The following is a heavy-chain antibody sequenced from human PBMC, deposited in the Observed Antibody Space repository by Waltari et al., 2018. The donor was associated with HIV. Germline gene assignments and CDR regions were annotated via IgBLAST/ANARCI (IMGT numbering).Heavy chain of an antibody. J-gene: IGHJ6*02. CDR3: VRDSGSHYGMDV. D-gene: IGHD1-26*01. CDR2: SYSVGGT. CDR1: GFTGNSNH. V-gene: IGHV3-66*01. Sequence: EVQLVESGGGLVQPGGSLRLSCAASGFTGNSNHMNWVRQAPGKGLEWVSISYSVGGTNYADSVKGRLTISRDISKNTLYLQMNNLRAEDTGVYYCVRDSGSHYGMDVWGQGTTVTVSS.